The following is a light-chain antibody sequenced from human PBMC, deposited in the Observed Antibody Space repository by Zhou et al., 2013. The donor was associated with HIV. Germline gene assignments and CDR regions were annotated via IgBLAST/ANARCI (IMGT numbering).Light chain of an antibody. CDR3: EQYDKSLT. Sequence: IVLTQSPVTLSLSPGEGVTLSCRASQSVDTRLAWYQQRPGQAPRLLIYGASSRATGIPDRFSGSGSGTDFTLTISTLEAEDFALYFCEQYDKSLTFGGGTKVEIK. CDR1: QSVDTR. V-gene: IGKV3-20*01. CDR2: GAS. J-gene: IGKJ4*01.